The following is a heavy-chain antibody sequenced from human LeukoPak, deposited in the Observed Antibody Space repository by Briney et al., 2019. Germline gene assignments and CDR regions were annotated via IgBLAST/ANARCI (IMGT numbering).Heavy chain of an antibody. D-gene: IGHD3-22*01. CDR1: ADRGSSNGAA. Sequence: SQTPSLTCSISADRGSSNGAAWNWIKKSPSRRLEWLGMSYYRSKLFNDYVVSVKSRLTFHPDTSKNQYYLLLNALPSEDTALYSCARNYYDSGVGHWYFDLWGRGTLVTVSS. CDR3: ARNYYDSGVGHWYFDL. CDR2: SYYRSKLFN. V-gene: IGHV6-1*01. J-gene: IGHJ2*01.